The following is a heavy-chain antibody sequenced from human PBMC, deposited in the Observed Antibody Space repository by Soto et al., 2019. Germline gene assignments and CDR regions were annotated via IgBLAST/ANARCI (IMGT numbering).Heavy chain of an antibody. Sequence: GGSLRLSCVASAFTFNKFPMHWVRQAPGKGLQWLASITTTSTYKYYADSVKGRFSISRDNAKNSLYLELTNLRSEDTAVYYCAREKCSSTSCNHGMDVWGLGTTVTVSS. D-gene: IGHD2-2*01. CDR2: ITTTSTYK. V-gene: IGHV3-21*01. CDR1: AFTFNKFP. J-gene: IGHJ6*02. CDR3: AREKCSSTSCNHGMDV.